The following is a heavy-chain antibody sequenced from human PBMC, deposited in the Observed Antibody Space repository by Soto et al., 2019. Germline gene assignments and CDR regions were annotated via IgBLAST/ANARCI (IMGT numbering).Heavy chain of an antibody. CDR3: AKDLNYYGPFDY. CDR2: ISGSGGST. V-gene: IGHV3-23*01. D-gene: IGHD1-26*01. Sequence: EVQLLESGEALLQPGGSLRPSCAASGLPFSSNAISWFPQPQGKGLEWVSAISGSGGSTYYADSVKGRFTISRDNSKNTLYLQMNSLRAEDTAVYYCAKDLNYYGPFDYWGQGTLVTVSS. J-gene: IGHJ4*02. CDR1: GLPFSSNA.